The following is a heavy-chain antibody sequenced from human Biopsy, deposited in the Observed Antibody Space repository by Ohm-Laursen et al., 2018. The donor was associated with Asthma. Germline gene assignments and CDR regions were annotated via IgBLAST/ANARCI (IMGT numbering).Heavy chain of an antibody. CDR1: GYTFNSAG. Sequence: ASVKVSCKASGYTFNSAGITWVRQAPGQGLEWKGWISVYNGNTKVAQKLQDRVNMITDTSTSTAYMELRSLRSEDSAVYFCARAVDYSHYYGIDVWGQGTTVTVS. D-gene: IGHD3-10*01. CDR3: ARAVDYSHYYGIDV. V-gene: IGHV1-18*01. J-gene: IGHJ6*02. CDR2: ISVYNGNT.